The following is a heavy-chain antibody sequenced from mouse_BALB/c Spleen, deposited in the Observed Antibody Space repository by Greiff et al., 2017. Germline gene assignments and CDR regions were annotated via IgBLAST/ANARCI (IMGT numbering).Heavy chain of an antibody. J-gene: IGHJ3*01. CDR1: GFTFNTNA. Sequence: GGGLVQPKGSLKLSCAASGFTFNTNAMNWVRQAPGKGLEWVARIRSKSNNYATYYADSVKDRFTISRDDSQSMLYLQMNNLKTEDTAMYYCVRDPGTGFAYWGQGTLVTVSA. D-gene: IGHD4-1*01. CDR3: VRDPGTGFAY. CDR2: IRSKSNNYAT. V-gene: IGHV10S3*01.